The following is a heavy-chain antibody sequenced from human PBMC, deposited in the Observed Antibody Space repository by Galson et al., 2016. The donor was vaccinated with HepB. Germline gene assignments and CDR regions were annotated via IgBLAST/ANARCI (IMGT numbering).Heavy chain of an antibody. CDR1: GFSFSSYS. V-gene: IGHV3-48*01. J-gene: IGHJ4*02. D-gene: IGHD6-19*01. CDR3: ARGSGYTSAWYPGGIRY. CDR2: ISSSSSTI. Sequence: SLRLSCAASGFSFSSYSMNWVRQAPGKGLEWVSYISSSSSTIYYADSVKGRFTISRDNGKNSLYLQMNSLRAEDTAIYYCARGSGYTSAWYPGGIRYWGQGTLVTVSS.